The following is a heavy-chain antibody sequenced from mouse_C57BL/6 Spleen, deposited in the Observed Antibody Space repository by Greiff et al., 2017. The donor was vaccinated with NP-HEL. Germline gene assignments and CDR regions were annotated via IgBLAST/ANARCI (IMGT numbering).Heavy chain of an antibody. J-gene: IGHJ1*03. V-gene: IGHV1-19*01. CDR1: GYTFTDYY. D-gene: IGHD1-1*01. CDR2: INPYNGGT. Sequence: EVQLQQSGPVLVKPGASVKMSCKASGYTFTDYYMNWVKQSHGKSLEWIGVINPYNGGTSYNQKFKGKATLTVYKSSSTAYMELNSLTSEDSAVYYCARSGSSHWYFDVWGTGTTVTVSS. CDR3: ARSGSSHWYFDV.